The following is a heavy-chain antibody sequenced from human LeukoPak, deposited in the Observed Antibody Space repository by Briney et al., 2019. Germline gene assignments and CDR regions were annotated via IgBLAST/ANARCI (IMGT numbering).Heavy chain of an antibody. D-gene: IGHD3-22*01. CDR1: GFTFGDYA. Sequence: GGSLRLSCTASGFTFGDYAMSWVRQVPGKGLEWVGFIRSKAYGGTTEYAASVKGRFTISRDDSKSIAYLQMNSLKTEDTAVYYCTRESRLFYYDSSGYSQEFDYWAREPWSPSPQ. J-gene: IGHJ4*02. CDR2: IRSKAYGGTT. V-gene: IGHV3-49*04. CDR3: TRESRLFYYDSSGYSQEFDY.